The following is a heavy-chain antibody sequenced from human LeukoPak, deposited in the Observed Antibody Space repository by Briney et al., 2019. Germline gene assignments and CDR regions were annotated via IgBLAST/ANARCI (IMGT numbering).Heavy chain of an antibody. J-gene: IGHJ6*02. CDR1: GFTFSSYA. D-gene: IGHD2-15*01. CDR3: AKNLYCGGGSCYPSALGMDV. CDR2: ISGSGNRT. V-gene: IGHV3-23*01. Sequence: LTGGSLRLSCAASGFTFSSYAMSWVRQAPGKGLEWVSSISGSGNRTYYADSVKGRFTISRDNSKNTLFLQMNSLRAEDTAVYYCAKNLYCGGGSCYPSALGMDVWGQGTTVTVSS.